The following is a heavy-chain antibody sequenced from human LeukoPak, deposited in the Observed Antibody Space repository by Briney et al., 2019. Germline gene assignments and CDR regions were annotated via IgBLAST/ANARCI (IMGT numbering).Heavy chain of an antibody. V-gene: IGHV3-30*02. CDR2: IRYDGSNK. CDR1: GFTFSSYG. CDR3: ASPYDYVWGSYRWGDYFDY. D-gene: IGHD3-16*02. J-gene: IGHJ4*02. Sequence: GGSLRLSCAASGFTFSSYGMHWVRQAPGKGLEWVAFIRYDGSNKYYADSVKGRFTISRDNSKNTLYLQMNSLRAEDTAVYYCASPYDYVWGSYRWGDYFDYWGQGTLVTVSS.